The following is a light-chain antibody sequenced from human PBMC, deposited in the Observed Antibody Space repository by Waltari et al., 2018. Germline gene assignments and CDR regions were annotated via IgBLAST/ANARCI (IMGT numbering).Light chain of an antibody. CDR1: TSNTGAGYD. J-gene: IGLJ3*02. V-gene: IGLV1-40*01. Sequence: QSVLTQPPSVSGAPGQRVTVSCTGSTSNTGAGYDVQWYQQFPGRAPKLVIYANTYRPSGVPARFSATKSGSSASLAIPGLQAEDEADYYCQSYDKILSAWVFGGGTKLTVL. CDR3: QSYDKILSAWV. CDR2: ANT.